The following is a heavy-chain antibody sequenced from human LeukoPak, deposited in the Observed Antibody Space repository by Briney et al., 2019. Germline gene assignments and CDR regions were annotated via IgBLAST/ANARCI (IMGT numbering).Heavy chain of an antibody. V-gene: IGHV3-74*01. CDR2: INSEGSST. Sequence: GALRLSCEASGFTFRSYWMYWVRQAPGKGLVWVSRINSEGSSTSYADSVKGRFTISRDNAKNTLYLYMNSLRADDTAVYYCVVANCGGDCSHWGQGTLVTVPS. J-gene: IGHJ4*02. D-gene: IGHD2-21*02. CDR3: VVANCGGDCSH. CDR1: GFTFRSYW.